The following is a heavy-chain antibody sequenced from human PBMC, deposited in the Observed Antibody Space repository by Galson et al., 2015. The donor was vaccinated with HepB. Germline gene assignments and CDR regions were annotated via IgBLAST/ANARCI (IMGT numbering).Heavy chain of an antibody. J-gene: IGHJ6*02. CDR3: TTSYYYDSSGYYYYYGMDV. CDR1: GFTFSNAR. Sequence: SLRLSCAASGFTFSNARMNWVRQAPGKGLEWVGRIKSKTDGGTTDYAAPVKGRFTISRDDSKNALYLQMNSLKTEDTAVYYCTTSYYYDSSGYYYYYGMDVWGQGTTVTVSS. V-gene: IGHV3-15*07. D-gene: IGHD3-22*01. CDR2: IKSKTDGGTT.